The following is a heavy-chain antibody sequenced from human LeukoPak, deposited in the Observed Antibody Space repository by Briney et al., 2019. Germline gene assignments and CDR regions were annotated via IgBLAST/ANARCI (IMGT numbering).Heavy chain of an antibody. V-gene: IGHV4-39*07. Sequence: PSQTLSLTCTVSGGSISSGSYYWSWIRQPAGKGLEWIGSIYYSGTTYYNPSLKSRVTISIDSSKDQFSLILISVTAADTAVYYCARVGTRRSSSSVDHWGQGTLLTVSS. J-gene: IGHJ4*02. CDR3: ARVGTRRSSSSVDH. CDR2: IYYSGTT. D-gene: IGHD6-6*01. CDR1: GGSISSGSYY.